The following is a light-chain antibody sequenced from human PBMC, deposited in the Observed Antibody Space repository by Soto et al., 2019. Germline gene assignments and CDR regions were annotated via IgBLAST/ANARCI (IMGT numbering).Light chain of an antibody. V-gene: IGKV1-39*01. CDR3: QQSYTTLFT. J-gene: IGKJ3*01. Sequence: DIQMTQSPSSLSASVGDRVTITCRASQSISYYLNWYQQKQGRAPRLLIYSTSTLQSGVPSKFSGSASGTDFTLTISSLQPEDFATYYCQQSYTTLFTFGPGTKVDLK. CDR1: QSISYY. CDR2: STS.